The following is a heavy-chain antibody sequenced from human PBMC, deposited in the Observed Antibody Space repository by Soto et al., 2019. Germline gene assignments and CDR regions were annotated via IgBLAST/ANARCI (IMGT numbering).Heavy chain of an antibody. V-gene: IGHV1-18*01. D-gene: IGHD3-16*01. Sequence: QVQLVQSGDEVKKPGASVKVSCKASGYIFVNCGIAWVRQVAGQGLEWMGWISPYTGNTHSATKVQGRLTMTTDTSTSTAYMDLGSLTSDDTAVYYCVMVDNYVTPTPQDVWGQGTTVTVSS. CDR2: ISPYTGNT. J-gene: IGHJ6*02. CDR3: VMVDNYVTPTPQDV. CDR1: GYIFVNCG.